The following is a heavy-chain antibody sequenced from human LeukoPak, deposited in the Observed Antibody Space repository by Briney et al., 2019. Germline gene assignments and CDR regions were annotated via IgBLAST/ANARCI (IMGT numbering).Heavy chain of an antibody. J-gene: IGHJ4*02. CDR3: ARHSPGGAAAGVDY. CDR1: GGSISSGDYY. CDR2: IYYSGST. D-gene: IGHD6-13*01. Sequence: SETLSLTCTVSGGSISSGDYYWSWIRQPPGKGLEWIGYIYYSGSTNYNPSLKSRVPISVDTSKNQFSLKLSSVTAADTAVYYCARHSPGGAAAGVDYWGQGTLVTVSS. V-gene: IGHV4-30-4*08.